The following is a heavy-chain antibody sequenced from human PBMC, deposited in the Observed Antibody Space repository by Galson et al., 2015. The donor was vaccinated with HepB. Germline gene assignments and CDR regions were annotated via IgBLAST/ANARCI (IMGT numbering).Heavy chain of an antibody. Sequence: SVKVSCKASGYTFTSYAMNWVRQAPGQGLEWMGWININTGNPTYAQGFTGRFVFSLDTSVSTAYLQISSLKAEDTAVYYCARGFSSTVVTPYYYGMDVWGQGTTVTVSS. CDR2: ININTGNP. D-gene: IGHD4-23*01. V-gene: IGHV7-4-1*02. CDR3: ARGFSSTVVTPYYYGMDV. CDR1: GYTFTSYA. J-gene: IGHJ6*02.